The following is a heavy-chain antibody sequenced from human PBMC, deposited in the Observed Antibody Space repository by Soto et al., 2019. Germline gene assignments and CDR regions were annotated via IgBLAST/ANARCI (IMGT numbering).Heavy chain of an antibody. CDR2: INHSGST. CDR1: GGSFSGYY. J-gene: IGHJ5*02. V-gene: IGHV4-34*01. CDR3: ARVEGLAVAGKRDGWFDP. Sequence: QVQLQQWGAGLLKPSETLSLTCAVYGGSFSGYYWSWIRQPPGKGLEWIGEINHSGSTNYNPSLKSRVTISVDTSKNQFSLKLSSVTAADTAVYYCARVEGLAVAGKRDGWFDPWGQGTLVTVSS. D-gene: IGHD6-19*01.